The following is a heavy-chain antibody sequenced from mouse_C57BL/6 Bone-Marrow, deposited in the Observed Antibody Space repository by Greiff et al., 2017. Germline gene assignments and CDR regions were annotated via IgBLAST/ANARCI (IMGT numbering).Heavy chain of an antibody. J-gene: IGHJ4*01. CDR3: ARHYYYGSRRTLYAMDY. V-gene: IGHV1-81*01. D-gene: IGHD1-1*01. Sequence: VKLMESGAELARPGASVKLSCKASGYTFTSYGISWVKQRTGQGLEWIGEIYPRSGNTYYNEKFKGKATLTADKSSSTAYMELRSLTSEDSAVYFCARHYYYGSRRTLYAMDYWGQGTSVTVSS. CDR2: IYPRSGNT. CDR1: GYTFTSYG.